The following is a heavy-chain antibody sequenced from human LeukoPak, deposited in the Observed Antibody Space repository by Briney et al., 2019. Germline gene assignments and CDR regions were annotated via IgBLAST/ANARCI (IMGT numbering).Heavy chain of an antibody. D-gene: IGHD1-26*01. Sequence: SVKVSCKASGGTFGSYAISWVRQAPGQGLEWMGGIIPIFGTANYAQKFQGRVTITADESTSSAYMELSSLRSEDTAVYYCARAGWEWELLAAFDIWGQGTMVTVSS. V-gene: IGHV1-69*13. CDR2: IIPIFGTA. CDR1: GGTFGSYA. CDR3: ARAGWEWELLAAFDI. J-gene: IGHJ3*02.